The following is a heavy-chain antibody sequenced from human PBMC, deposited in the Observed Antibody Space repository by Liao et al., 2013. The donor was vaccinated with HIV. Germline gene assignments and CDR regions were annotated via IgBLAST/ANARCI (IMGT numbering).Heavy chain of an antibody. D-gene: IGHD6-19*01. V-gene: IGHV4-59*01. Sequence: QVQLQESGPTLVKPSETLSLTCSVSGGSISSYSWSWIRQPPGKGLEWIGYIFYNGSTNYNSSLKSRVTISEDTSKNQFSLRLTSVTAADTAVYFCARFYNSGWWRCLDSWGQGTLVTGLL. J-gene: IGHJ5*01. CDR1: GGSISSYS. CDR2: IFYNGST. CDR3: ARFYNSGWWRCLDS.